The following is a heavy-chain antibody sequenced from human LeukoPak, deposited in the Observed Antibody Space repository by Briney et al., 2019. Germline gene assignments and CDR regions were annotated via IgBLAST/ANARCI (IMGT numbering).Heavy chain of an antibody. CDR2: IRYDGSNK. V-gene: IGHV3-30*02. D-gene: IGHD3-16*02. Sequence: SGGSLRLSCAASGFTFSSYGMHWVRQAPGKGLEWVAFIRYDGSNKYYADSVKGRFTIPRDNSKNTLYLQMNSLRAEDTAVYYCAKEPYDYVWGSYRFDYWGQGTLVTVSS. CDR1: GFTFSSYG. J-gene: IGHJ4*02. CDR3: AKEPYDYVWGSYRFDY.